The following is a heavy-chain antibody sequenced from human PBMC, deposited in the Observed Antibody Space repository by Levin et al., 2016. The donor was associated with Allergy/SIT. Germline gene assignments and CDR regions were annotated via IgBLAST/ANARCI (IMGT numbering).Heavy chain of an antibody. D-gene: IGHD6-19*01. J-gene: IGHJ4*02. CDR2: ITRSDSI. V-gene: IGHV3-48*02. Sequence: VRQAPGKGLEWVSYITRSDSIDYADSVKGRFTVSRDNAKNSLYLQMNSLRDEDTAVYYCATIAVADTDYWGQGTLVTVSS. CDR3: ATIAVADTDY.